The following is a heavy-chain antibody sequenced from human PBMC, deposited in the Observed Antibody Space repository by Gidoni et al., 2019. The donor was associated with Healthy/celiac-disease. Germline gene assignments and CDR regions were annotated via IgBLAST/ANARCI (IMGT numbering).Heavy chain of an antibody. CDR2: IYSGGRS. Sequence: QVQLKESGPGLVKPSQTLSITCTVGGGSIRRGSYYWSWIRQHPGKGLEWSGYIYSGGRSYSIPPLKSRVTTSVDTSKLQFSLKLSSVTAAYPAVYYCARSPLIVVSPDLYVDLWCRGTLVTVSS. CDR3: ARSPLIVVSPDLYVDL. CDR1: GGSIRRGSYY. J-gene: IGHJ2*01. V-gene: IGHV4-31*03. D-gene: IGHD3-22*01.